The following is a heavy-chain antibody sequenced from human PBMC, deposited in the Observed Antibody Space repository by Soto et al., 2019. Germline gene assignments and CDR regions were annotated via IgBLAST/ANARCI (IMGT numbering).Heavy chain of an antibody. D-gene: IGHD3-16*01. CDR2: ISSSSSYI. V-gene: IGHV3-11*05. CDR1: GFTFSDYY. Sequence: QVQLVESGGGLVKPGGSLRLSCAASGFTFSDYYMSWIRQAPGKGLQWVSYISSSSSYIYYADSVKGRFTIARDNAKNSLYQQMISLRAEDTAVYYGAREGGREYYFDYWGRGRLVTVSS. J-gene: IGHJ4*02. CDR3: AREGGREYYFDY.